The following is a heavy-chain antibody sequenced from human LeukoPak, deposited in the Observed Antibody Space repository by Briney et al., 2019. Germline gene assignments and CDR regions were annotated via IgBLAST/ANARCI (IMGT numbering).Heavy chain of an antibody. J-gene: IGHJ1*01. V-gene: IGHV4-34*01. CDR3: VRGGVGATRAEYFQH. D-gene: IGHD1-26*01. CDR1: GGSFSGYY. CDR2: INHSGST. Sequence: PSETLSLTCAVYGGSFSGYYWSWIRQPPGKGLEWIGEINHSGSTNYNPSLKSRVTISVDTSKNQFSLKLSSVTAADTAVYYCVRGGVGATRAEYFQHWGQGTLVTVSS.